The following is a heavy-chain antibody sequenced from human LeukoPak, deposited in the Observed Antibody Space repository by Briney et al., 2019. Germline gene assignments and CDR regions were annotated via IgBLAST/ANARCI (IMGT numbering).Heavy chain of an antibody. Sequence: PSETLSLTCTVSGGSISSSNYYWGWIRQPPGKGLEWIGSIYYSGSTYYNPSLKSRVAISIDTSKNQFSLKLSSVTAADTAVYYCARKVSSNWPSFDYWGQGTLVTVSS. D-gene: IGHD4-11*01. CDR2: IYYSGST. CDR1: GGSISSSNYY. CDR3: ARKVSSNWPSFDY. V-gene: IGHV4-39*07. J-gene: IGHJ4*02.